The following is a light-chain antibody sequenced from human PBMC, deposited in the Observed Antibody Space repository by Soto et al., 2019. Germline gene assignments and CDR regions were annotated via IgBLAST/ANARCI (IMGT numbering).Light chain of an antibody. Sequence: MSQSPATLSVSPGERVTLSCRASQNINNHMSCFLQKPGQTPGLLIYGASSRATGIPDTLSGSGSGTDFTLTISRLEPEDFAVYYCQQYGSSTMYTFGQGTKLEIK. V-gene: IGKV3-20*01. CDR2: GAS. J-gene: IGKJ2*01. CDR3: QQYGSSTMYT. CDR1: QNINNH.